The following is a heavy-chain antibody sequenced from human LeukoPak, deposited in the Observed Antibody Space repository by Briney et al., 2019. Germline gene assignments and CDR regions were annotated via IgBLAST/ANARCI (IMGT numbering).Heavy chain of an antibody. J-gene: IGHJ6*04. CDR3: AELGITMIGGV. CDR1: EFTLRNYW. V-gene: IGHV3-7*01. CDR2: IKEDGSEK. Sequence: QTGGSLRLSCAASEFTLRNYWMSWVRQAPGKGLEWVATIKEDGSEKYYVDSVKGRFTISRDNAKNSLYLQMNSLRAEDTAVYYCAELGITMIGGVWGKGTTVTISS. D-gene: IGHD3-10*02.